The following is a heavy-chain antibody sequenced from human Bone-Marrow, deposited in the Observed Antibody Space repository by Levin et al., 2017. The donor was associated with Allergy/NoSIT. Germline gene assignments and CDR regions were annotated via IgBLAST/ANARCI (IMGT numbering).Heavy chain of an antibody. CDR2: ISTTGSYT. Sequence: LSLTCAASGFTFSIYSMNWVRQAPGKGLEWVSSISTTGSYTYHADSVKGRFTISRDNAKNSLYLQMNSLRAEDTAVYYGVRDYPARDYTIHFDYWGQGTLVTVSS. J-gene: IGHJ4*02. CDR3: VRDYPARDYTIHFDY. V-gene: IGHV3-21*01. D-gene: IGHD4-11*01. CDR1: GFTFSIYS.